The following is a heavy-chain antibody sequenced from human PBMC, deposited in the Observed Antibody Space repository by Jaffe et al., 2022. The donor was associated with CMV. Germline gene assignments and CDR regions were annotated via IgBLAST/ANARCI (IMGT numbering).Heavy chain of an antibody. CDR2: IYHSGSA. D-gene: IGHD3-9*01. V-gene: IGHV4-4*02. J-gene: IGHJ3*01. Sequence: QVQLRESGPGLVKPSGTLSLTCDVSGDSISNSIWWSWVRQSPGKGLEWIGKIYHSGSADYNPSLQSRVTISLDKSKNHLSLRLMSATAADTGVYFCVRDRSRRDYDVLTGYNGFDVWGHGTLVTVSS. CDR1: GDSISNSIW. CDR3: VRDRSRRDYDVLTGYNGFDV.